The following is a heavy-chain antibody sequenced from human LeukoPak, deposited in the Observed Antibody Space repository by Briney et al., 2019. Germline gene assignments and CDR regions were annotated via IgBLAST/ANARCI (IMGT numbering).Heavy chain of an antibody. CDR2: IYYSGST. Sequence: SETLSLTCTVSGGSVNSGSYYWSWIRQPPGKGLEWIGSIYYSGSTNYNPSLKGRVTISVDTSKNQFSLKLSSVIAADTAVYYCARLRKAYCGGDCYWFWFDPWGQGTLVTVSS. CDR1: GGSVNSGSYY. V-gene: IGHV4-61*01. CDR3: ARLRKAYCGGDCYWFWFDP. D-gene: IGHD2-21*01. J-gene: IGHJ5*02.